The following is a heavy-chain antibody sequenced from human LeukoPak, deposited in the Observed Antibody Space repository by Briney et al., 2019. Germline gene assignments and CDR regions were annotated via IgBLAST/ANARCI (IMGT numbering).Heavy chain of an antibody. CDR2: ISGSGGST. CDR1: GFTFSSYA. Sequence: GGSLRLSCAASGFTFSSYAMSWVRQAPGKGLEWVSAISGSGGSTYYADSVKGRFTVSRDNSKNTLYLQMNSLRAEDTAVYYCAKAASGIAVAGTIRFDLWGQGTLVTVSS. CDR3: AKAASGIAVAGTIRFDL. D-gene: IGHD6-19*01. V-gene: IGHV3-23*01. J-gene: IGHJ5*02.